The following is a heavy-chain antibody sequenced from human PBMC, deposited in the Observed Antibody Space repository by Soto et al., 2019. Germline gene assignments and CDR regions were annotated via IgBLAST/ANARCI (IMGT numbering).Heavy chain of an antibody. V-gene: IGHV4-31*03. Sequence: QVQLQESGPGLVKPSQTLSLTCTVSGGSISSGGYYWSWIRQHPGKGLEWIGYIYFSGSTYYNPSLQSRVTIXXDXSXXQFSLKLSSVTAADTAVYYCARSPHIQLWSYPSDYWGQGTLVTVSS. CDR1: GGSISSGGYY. CDR3: ARSPHIQLWSYPSDY. J-gene: IGHJ4*02. D-gene: IGHD5-18*01. CDR2: IYFSGST.